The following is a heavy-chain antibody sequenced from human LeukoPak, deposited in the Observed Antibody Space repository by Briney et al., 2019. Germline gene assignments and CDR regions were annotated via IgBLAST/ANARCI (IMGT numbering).Heavy chain of an antibody. CDR2: LYYSGST. CDR1: GGSISSSHY. V-gene: IGHV4-59*08. Sequence: PSGTLSLTCAVSGGSISSSHYWSWIRQPPGKGLERIGYLYYSGSTIYNPSLKSRVTISVDTSKNQFSLKVSSVTAADTAVYYCARHEDYGSGNYNWFDPWGQGTLVTVSS. D-gene: IGHD3-10*01. CDR3: ARHEDYGSGNYNWFDP. J-gene: IGHJ5*02.